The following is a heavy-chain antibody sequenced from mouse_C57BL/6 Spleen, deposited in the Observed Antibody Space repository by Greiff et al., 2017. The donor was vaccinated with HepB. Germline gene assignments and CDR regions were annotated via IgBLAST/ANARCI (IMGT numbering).Heavy chain of an antibody. CDR1: GYTFTDYY. J-gene: IGHJ4*01. V-gene: IGHV1-26*01. Sequence: EVQLQQSGPELVKPGASVKISCKASGYTFTDYYMNWVKQSHGKSLEWIGDINPNNGGTSYNQKFKGKATLTVDKSSSTAYMELRSLTSEDSAVYYCARIYHDYDGAMDYWGQGTSVTVSS. CDR3: ARIYHDYDGAMDY. CDR2: INPNNGGT. D-gene: IGHD2-4*01.